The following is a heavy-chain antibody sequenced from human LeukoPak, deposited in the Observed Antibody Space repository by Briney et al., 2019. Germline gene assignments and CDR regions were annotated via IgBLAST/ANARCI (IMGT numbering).Heavy chain of an antibody. V-gene: IGHV3-30-3*01. D-gene: IGHD2-2*01. J-gene: IGHJ4*02. CDR2: ISYDGSNK. CDR3: ARDRCSSTSCYPYPIPDY. Sequence: GGSLGLSCAASGFTFSSYAMHWVRQAPGKGLEWVAVISYDGSNKYYADSVKGRFTISRDNSKNTLYLQMNSLRAEDTAVYYCARDRCSSTSCYPYPIPDYWGQGTLVTVSS. CDR1: GFTFSSYA.